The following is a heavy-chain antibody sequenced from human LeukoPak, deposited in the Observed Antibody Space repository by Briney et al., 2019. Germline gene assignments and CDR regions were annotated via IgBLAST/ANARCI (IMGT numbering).Heavy chain of an antibody. J-gene: IGHJ3*02. CDR1: GFTFSSYG. CDR3: AKLTGSSGSRDAFDI. Sequence: PGGSLRLSCAASGFTFSSYGMHWVRQAPGKGLEWVAVISYDGSNKYYADSVKGRFTISRDNSKNTLYLQMNSLRAEDTAVYYCAKLTGSSGSRDAFDIWGQGTIGTVSS. CDR2: ISYDGSNK. D-gene: IGHD3-22*01. V-gene: IGHV3-30*18.